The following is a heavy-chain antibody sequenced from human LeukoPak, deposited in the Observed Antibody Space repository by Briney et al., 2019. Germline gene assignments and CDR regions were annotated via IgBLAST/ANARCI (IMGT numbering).Heavy chain of an antibody. CDR2: IIPVLGSP. Sequence: GSSVKVSCKGSGGNFNNYAITWVRQAPGQGLEWMGGIIPVLGSPNYAQKFQGRVTITADTSTSTAYMELSSLRSEDTAIYYCARRRDMYNVFPYWGQGTLVTVSS. D-gene: IGHD5-24*01. V-gene: IGHV1-69*06. CDR1: GGNFNNYA. J-gene: IGHJ4*01. CDR3: ARRRDMYNVFPY.